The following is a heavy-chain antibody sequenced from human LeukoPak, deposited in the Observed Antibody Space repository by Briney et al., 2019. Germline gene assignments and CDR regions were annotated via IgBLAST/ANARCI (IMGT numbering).Heavy chain of an antibody. CDR2: INQDGTEK. CDR3: ARRGQEGAFDI. V-gene: IGHV3-7*03. CDR1: GFTFSSYG. Sequence: GGSLRLSCVASGFTFSSYGMHWVRQAPGKGLEWVANINQDGTEKYYVDSVKGRFTISRDNSKNTLYLQMNSLRAEDTAVYYCARRGQEGAFDIWGQGTMVTVSS. J-gene: IGHJ3*02.